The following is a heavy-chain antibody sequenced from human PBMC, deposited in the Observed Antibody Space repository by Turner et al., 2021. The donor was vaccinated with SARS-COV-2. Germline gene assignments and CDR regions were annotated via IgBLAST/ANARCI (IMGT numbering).Heavy chain of an antibody. Sequence: EVQLVESGGGLVKPGGSLILSCAASGFTFSSYWMHWVRQAPGKGLVWVSRINSDGSGTTYADSVKGRFTISRDNAKNTLYLRMNSLRADDTAVYYCASGGSWAYAMDVWGQGTTVTVSS. CDR3: ASGGSWAYAMDV. CDR1: GFTFSSYW. V-gene: IGHV3-74*02. D-gene: IGHD2-15*01. J-gene: IGHJ6*02. CDR2: INSDGSGT.